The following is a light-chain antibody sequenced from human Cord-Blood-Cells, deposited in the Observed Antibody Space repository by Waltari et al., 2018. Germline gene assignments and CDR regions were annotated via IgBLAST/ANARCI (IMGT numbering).Light chain of an antibody. Sequence: EIAITLLPASLSGSQGHRDTPSCRASQSISSYLAWYQQKPGQAPRLLIYGASTMATGIPARFSGSGSGTEFTLTISSLQSEDFAVYYCQQYNSTPLTFGGGTKVEIK. J-gene: IGKJ4*01. CDR2: GAS. CDR1: QSISSY. V-gene: IGKV3-15*01. CDR3: QQYNSTPLT.